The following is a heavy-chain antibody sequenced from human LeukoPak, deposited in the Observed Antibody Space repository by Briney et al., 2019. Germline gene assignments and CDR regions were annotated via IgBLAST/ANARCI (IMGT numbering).Heavy chain of an antibody. J-gene: IGHJ4*02. Sequence: NPSETLSLTCTVSGGSISSSSYYWGWIRQPPGKGLEWIGSIYYSGSTYYNPSLKSRVTISVDTSKNQFSLKLSSVTAADTAVYYCARGIRSEELLDYWGQGTLVTVSS. V-gene: IGHV4-39*01. D-gene: IGHD1-26*01. CDR2: IYYSGST. CDR1: GGSISSSSYY. CDR3: ARGIRSEELLDY.